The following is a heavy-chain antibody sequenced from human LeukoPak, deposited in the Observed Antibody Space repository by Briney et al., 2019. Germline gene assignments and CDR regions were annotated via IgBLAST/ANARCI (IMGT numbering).Heavy chain of an antibody. J-gene: IGHJ4*02. D-gene: IGHD4-11*01. CDR2: ITGSGGTT. Sequence: GGSLRLSCAASGFTFSSFPMTWVRQAPGKGLEWVSIITGSGGTTYYTDSVKGRFTISRDNSKTTLYLQMNSLRAEDTAVYFCAKERPTTTTFDYWGQGTLVTVSS. CDR3: AKERPTTTTFDY. CDR1: GFTFSSFP. V-gene: IGHV3-23*01.